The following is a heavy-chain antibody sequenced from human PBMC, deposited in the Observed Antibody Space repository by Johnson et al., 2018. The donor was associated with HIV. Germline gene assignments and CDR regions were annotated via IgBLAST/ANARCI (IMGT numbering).Heavy chain of an antibody. Sequence: VQLVESGGGLVQPGGSLRLSCAASGFTFSSYWMHWVRQAPGKGLVWVSRVNSDGSSTSYADSVKGRFTISRDNAKNTRYLQMNSLRAEETAVYYCARGGARPYDAFDIWDQGTMVTVSS. J-gene: IGHJ3*02. CDR1: GFTFSSYW. CDR3: ARGGARPYDAFDI. V-gene: IGHV3-74*02. D-gene: IGHD3-16*01. CDR2: VNSDGSST.